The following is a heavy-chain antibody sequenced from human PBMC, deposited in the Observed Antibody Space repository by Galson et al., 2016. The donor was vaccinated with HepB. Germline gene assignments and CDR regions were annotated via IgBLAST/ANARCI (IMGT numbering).Heavy chain of an antibody. Sequence: SVKVSCKASGYSFTTFPITWVRQAPGQGLEWMGWISPYSGNTNYAQKFQGRVTMTRNTSISTAYMELSSLTSEDTAVYYCARDGVVIPGLYWFDPWGQGTLVTVSS. V-gene: IGHV1-8*02. J-gene: IGHJ5*02. CDR1: GYSFTTFP. CDR2: ISPYSGNT. D-gene: IGHD4-23*01. CDR3: ARDGVVIPGLYWFDP.